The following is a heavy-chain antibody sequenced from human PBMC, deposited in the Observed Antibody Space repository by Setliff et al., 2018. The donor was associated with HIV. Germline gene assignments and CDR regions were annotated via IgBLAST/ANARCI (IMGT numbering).Heavy chain of an antibody. D-gene: IGHD3-22*01. CDR3: ARVAYFDSSAYYVFDD. J-gene: IGHJ4*02. CDR1: GFSLSNARMG. CDR2: IFSDGEE. V-gene: IGHV2-26*01. Sequence: SGPTLVNPTETLTLTCTVSGFSLSNARMGVSWIRQPPGKAPEWLAHIFSDGEEYYSTSLNRRLTISTDTSKNQVVLSMTDMDPVETATYFCARVAYFDSSAYYVFDDWGQGALVTVSS.